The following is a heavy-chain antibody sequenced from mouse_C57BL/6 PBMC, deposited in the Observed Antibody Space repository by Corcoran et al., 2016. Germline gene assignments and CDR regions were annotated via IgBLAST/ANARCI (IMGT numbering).Heavy chain of an antibody. J-gene: IGHJ2*01. CDR1: GYTFTTYG. CDR2: INTYSGVP. Sequence: QIQLVQSGPELKKPGETVKISCKASGYTFTTYGMSWVKQAPGKGLKWMGWINTYSGVPTYADDFKGRFAFSLETSASTAYLQINNLKNEDTATYFCAKSYDYDGGVFDYWGQGTTLTVSS. V-gene: IGHV9-3*01. D-gene: IGHD2-4*01. CDR3: AKSYDYDGGVFDY.